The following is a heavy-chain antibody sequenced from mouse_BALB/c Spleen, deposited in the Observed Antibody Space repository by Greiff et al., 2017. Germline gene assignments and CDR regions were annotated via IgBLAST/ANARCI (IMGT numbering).Heavy chain of an antibody. CDR1: GFNIKDYY. V-gene: IGHV14-4*02. Sequence: VQLQQSGAELVKPGASVKLSCTASGFNIKDYYMHWVKQRPEQGLEWIGWIDPENGDTEYAPKFQGKATMTADTSSNTAYLQLSSLTSENSAVYFCARSWRGAMDYWGQGTSVTVSS. CDR2: IDPENGDT. CDR3: ARSWRGAMDY. J-gene: IGHJ4*01.